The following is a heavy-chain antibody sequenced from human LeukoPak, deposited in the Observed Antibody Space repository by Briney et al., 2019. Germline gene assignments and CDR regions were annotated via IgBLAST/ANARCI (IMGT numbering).Heavy chain of an antibody. CDR1: GGSISDSTYY. J-gene: IGHJ5*02. Sequence: SETLSLTCTVSGGSISDSTYYWGWVCQSPGKGLDWIGSIFHSGGTYYNPSFKSRVSISVDSSDKQFSLNLKFVTAADTAVYFCARDSKYDSTGHAPWGQGTLVTVSS. CDR3: ARDSKYDSTGHAP. CDR2: IFHSGGT. D-gene: IGHD3-22*01. V-gene: IGHV4-39*07.